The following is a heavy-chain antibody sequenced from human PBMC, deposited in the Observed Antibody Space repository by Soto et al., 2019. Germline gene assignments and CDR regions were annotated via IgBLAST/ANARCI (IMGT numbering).Heavy chain of an antibody. V-gene: IGHV1-18*01. D-gene: IGHD2-15*01. CDR3: ARRYCSGGSCLVGYYHYGMDV. Sequence: GASVKVSCKASGYTFTSYGISWVRQAPGQGLEWMGWISAYNGNTNYAQKLQGRVTMTTDTSTSTAYMELRSLRSDDTAVYYCARRYCSGGSCLVGYYHYGMDVWGQGTSVTVSS. J-gene: IGHJ6*02. CDR2: ISAYNGNT. CDR1: GYTFTSYG.